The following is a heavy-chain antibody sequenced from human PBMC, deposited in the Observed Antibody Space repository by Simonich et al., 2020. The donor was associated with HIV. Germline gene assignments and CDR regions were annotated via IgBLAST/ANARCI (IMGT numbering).Heavy chain of an antibody. CDR3: ARERWGGYLDY. D-gene: IGHD3-3*01. V-gene: IGHV3-53*04. J-gene: IGHJ4*02. CDR1: GFTVSSNY. Sequence: EVQLVESGGDLVQPGGSLRLSCAASGFTVSSNYMTWVRQAPGKGLEYISVLYSGGSKDYADSVKGRFTISRHNSKNTLYLQMNSLRPDDTAIYYCARERWGGYLDYWGPGTLVTVSS. CDR2: LYSGGSK.